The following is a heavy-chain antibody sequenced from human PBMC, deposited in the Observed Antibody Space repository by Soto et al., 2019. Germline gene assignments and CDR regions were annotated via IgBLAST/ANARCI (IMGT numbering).Heavy chain of an antibody. D-gene: IGHD3-10*01. Sequence: EVQLVESEGGVVQPGGSLRLSCAASGFTFIGYWMHWVRQGPGKGPVWVARINNDGIDTTYADSVKGRFTISRDNTKNMVYLEMNSLRADDTAVYYCARDGSMVRERWFDPWGQGTLVTVSS. J-gene: IGHJ5*02. CDR1: GFTFIGYW. CDR2: INNDGIDT. CDR3: ARDGSMVRERWFDP. V-gene: IGHV3-74*03.